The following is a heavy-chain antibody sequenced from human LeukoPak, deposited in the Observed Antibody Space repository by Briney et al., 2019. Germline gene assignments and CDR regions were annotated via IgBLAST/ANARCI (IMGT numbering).Heavy chain of an antibody. CDR3: AKGDGYNPS. D-gene: IGHD1-1*01. CDR2: IRYSGNT. Sequence: SETLSLTCTVSGGSMSGLHWRWIRQPPGKGLEWMGYIRYSGNTNYNPSLKSRVTISVETSKNQFSLYVNSMTAADTAIYYCAKGDGYNPSWGQGTLVTVSS. CDR1: GGSMSGLH. V-gene: IGHV4-59*11. J-gene: IGHJ5*02.